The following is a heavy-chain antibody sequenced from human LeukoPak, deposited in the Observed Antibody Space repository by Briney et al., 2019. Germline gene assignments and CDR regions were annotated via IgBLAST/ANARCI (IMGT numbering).Heavy chain of an antibody. V-gene: IGHV3-21*01. CDR1: GFTFSSYS. J-gene: IGHJ4*02. CDR2: ISSSSSYI. D-gene: IGHD4-17*01. Sequence: GGSLRLSCAASGFTFSSYSMNWVRQAPGKWLEWVSSISSSSSYIYYADSVKGRFTISRDNAKNSLYLQMNSLRAEDTAVYYCATGEGATVTTAQFDYWGQGTLVTVSS. CDR3: ATGEGATVTTAQFDY.